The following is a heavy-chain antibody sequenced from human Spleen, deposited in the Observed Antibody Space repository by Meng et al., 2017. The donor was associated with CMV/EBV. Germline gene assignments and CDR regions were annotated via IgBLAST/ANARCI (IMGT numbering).Heavy chain of an antibody. V-gene: IGHV4-39*01. CDR3: ARLELSGSGYCSSITCFDY. CDR2: IYSTGVT. CDR1: GDSISRSPYS. J-gene: IGHJ4*02. Sequence: SETLSLTCSVSGDSISRSPYSWGWIRQPPGMGLEWIGSIYSTGVTYNNPSLKGRVTISVDTSKNQFSLKLDSVTAADTAVYYCARLELSGSGYCSSITCFDYWGQGTLVTVSS. D-gene: IGHD2-2*03.